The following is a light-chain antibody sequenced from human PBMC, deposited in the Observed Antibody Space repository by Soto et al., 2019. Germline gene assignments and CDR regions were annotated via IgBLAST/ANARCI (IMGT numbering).Light chain of an antibody. CDR2: GAS. CDR1: QSVSRR. J-gene: IGKJ5*01. V-gene: IGKV3-20*01. Sequence: EVVLTQSPGTLSLSPGGRATLSCRASQSVSRRLAWYQQRPGQSPRLLISGASMRASGVPVRFLGSGSGTDFTLTITRLEPDDFAVYYCQQYGGSPITFGLGTRLEI. CDR3: QQYGGSPIT.